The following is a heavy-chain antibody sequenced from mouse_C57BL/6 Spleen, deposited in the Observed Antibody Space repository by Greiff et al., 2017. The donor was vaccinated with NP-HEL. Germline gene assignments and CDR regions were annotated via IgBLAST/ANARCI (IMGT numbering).Heavy chain of an antibody. CDR1: GYTFTSYW. J-gene: IGHJ2*01. Sequence: VQLQQPGTELVKPGASGYTFTSYWMHWVKQRPGQGLEWIGNINPSNGGTNYNEKFKSKATLTVDKSSSTAYMQLSSLTSEDSAVYYCARLGTGKGYFDYWGQGTTLTVSS. D-gene: IGHD4-1*01. CDR3: ARLGTGKGYFDY. V-gene: IGHV1-53*01. CDR2: INPSNGGT.